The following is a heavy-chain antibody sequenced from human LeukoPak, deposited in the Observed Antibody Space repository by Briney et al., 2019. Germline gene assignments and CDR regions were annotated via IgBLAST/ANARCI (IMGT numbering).Heavy chain of an antibody. J-gene: IGHJ6*02. CDR3: AREVQDSGSYSSPQYYYYYYGMDV. CDR2: IIPIFGTA. CDR1: GGTFSSYA. V-gene: IGHV1-69*06. Sequence: SVKVSCKASGGTFSSYAISWVRQAPGQGLEWMGGIIPIFGTANYAQKFQGRVTITADKSTSTAYMELSSLRSEDTAVYYCAREVQDSGSYSSPQYYYYYYGMDVWGQGTTVTVSS. D-gene: IGHD1-26*01.